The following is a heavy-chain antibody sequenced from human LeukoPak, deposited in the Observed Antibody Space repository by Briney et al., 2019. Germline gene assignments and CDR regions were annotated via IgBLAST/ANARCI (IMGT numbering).Heavy chain of an antibody. CDR2: ISNDGSRR. CDR1: EFTFSNYG. Sequence: GGSLRLSCEASEFTFSNYGMHWVRQAPGKGLEWLAVISNDGSRRQYRDSVKGRFTVSRDNSKNTLYLQMNSLRAEDTAVYYCVSGTCGGSCYILDYWGQGTLVTVSS. J-gene: IGHJ4*02. V-gene: IGHV3-30*03. D-gene: IGHD2-15*01. CDR3: VSGTCGGSCYILDY.